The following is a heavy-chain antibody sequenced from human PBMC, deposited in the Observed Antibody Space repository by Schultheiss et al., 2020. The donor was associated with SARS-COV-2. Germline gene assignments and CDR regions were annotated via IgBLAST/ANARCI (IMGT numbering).Heavy chain of an antibody. CDR2: IRSKAYGGTT. V-gene: IGHV3-49*04. Sequence: GGSLRLSCAASGFTFSSYAMSWVRQAPGKGLEWVGFIRSKAYGGTTEYAASVKGRFTISRDDSKSIAYLQMNSLKTEDTAVYYCARVPLAAAGDAFDYWGQGTLVTVSS. D-gene: IGHD6-13*01. CDR3: ARVPLAAAGDAFDY. CDR1: GFTFSSYA. J-gene: IGHJ4*02.